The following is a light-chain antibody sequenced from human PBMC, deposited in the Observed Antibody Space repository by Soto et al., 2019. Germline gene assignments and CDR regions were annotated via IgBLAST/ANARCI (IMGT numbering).Light chain of an antibody. V-gene: IGKV3-15*01. CDR1: QSVRGN. CDR2: DSS. CDR3: QQYHTWPIT. J-gene: IGKJ4*01. Sequence: VLTQFPATLSLSPGERAILSCRASQSVRGNLAWYQQKPGQAPRLLIYDSSTRAAGIPLRFSGTGSGTDFTLTVTSLQSEDCAIYYCQQYHTWPITFGGGTKVDIK.